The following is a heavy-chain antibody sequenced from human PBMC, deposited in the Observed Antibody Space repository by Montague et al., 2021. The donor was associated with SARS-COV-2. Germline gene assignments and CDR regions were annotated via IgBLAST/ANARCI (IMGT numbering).Heavy chain of an antibody. CDR1: GFTFSSFA. CDR2: IYTGGSRT. J-gene: IGHJ4*02. D-gene: IGHD3-22*01. CDR3: AGNMYFYDSRGYQNIDY. Sequence: SLRLSCAASGFTFSSFAMTWVRQAPGKGLEWVSIIYTGGSRTHYADSVKGRFIISRDDSKNTLYLQMNGLRVEDTAIYYCAGNMYFYDSRGYQNIDYWGQGILVAAS. V-gene: IGHV3-23*03.